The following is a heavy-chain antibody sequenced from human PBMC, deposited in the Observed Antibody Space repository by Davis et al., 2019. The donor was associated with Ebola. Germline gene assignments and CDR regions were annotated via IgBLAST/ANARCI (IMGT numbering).Heavy chain of an antibody. D-gene: IGHD2-15*01. CDR2: IIPIFGTA. J-gene: IGHJ6*02. CDR3: AGDPPGLVAVSHRGYYGMDV. V-gene: IGHV1-69*06. CDR1: GGTFSSYA. Sequence: SVQVSCKASGGTFSSYAISWVRQAPGQGLEWMGGIIPIFGTANYAQRFQGRVTITADKPTSTAYMELSSLRSEDTAVYYCAGDPPGLVAVSHRGYYGMDVWGQGTTVTVSS.